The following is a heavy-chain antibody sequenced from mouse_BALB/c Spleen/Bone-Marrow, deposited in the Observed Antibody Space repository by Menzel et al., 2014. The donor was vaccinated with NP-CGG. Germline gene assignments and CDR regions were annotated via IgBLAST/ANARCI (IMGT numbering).Heavy chain of an antibody. CDR3: ATGYYAMDS. J-gene: IGHJ4*01. V-gene: IGHV1-4*01. Sequence: VQLQQSGAELAKPGASVKMSCKASGYTFTSYRMHWVKQRPGQGLEWIGYINTTSGYTEYNQKFKDKATLTADKSSSTAYMQLGSLTSEDSAVYYCATGYYAMDSWGQGSSVTVSS. CDR1: GYTFTSYR. CDR2: INTTSGYT.